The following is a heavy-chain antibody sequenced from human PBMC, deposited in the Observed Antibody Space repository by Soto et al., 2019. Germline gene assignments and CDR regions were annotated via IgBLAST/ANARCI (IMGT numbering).Heavy chain of an antibody. Sequence: ASVKVSCKASGYTFTGYYMHWVRQAPGQGLEWMGWINPNSGGTNYAQKFQGRVTMTRDTSISTAYMELSRLRSDDTAVYYCARGEIGSYAYNYYYGIDVRAQRTTVTGSS. CDR2: INPNSGGT. V-gene: IGHV1-2*02. D-gene: IGHD1-26*01. J-gene: IGHJ6*02. CDR3: ARGEIGSYAYNYYYGIDV. CDR1: GYTFTGYY.